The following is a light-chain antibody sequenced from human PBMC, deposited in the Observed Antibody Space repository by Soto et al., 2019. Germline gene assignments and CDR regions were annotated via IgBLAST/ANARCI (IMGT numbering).Light chain of an antibody. CDR1: QPLNNN. V-gene: IGKV3-15*01. CDR2: GAS. J-gene: IGKJ1*01. CDR3: QQYKNWRT. Sequence: EIVMTQSPATLSVSPGDRATLSCRAGQPLNNNVAWYQHKPGQAPRLLIYGASTRATGISARISGSGSGTEFTLTISSLQSEDFAVYYCQQYKNWRTFGQGTKVDIK.